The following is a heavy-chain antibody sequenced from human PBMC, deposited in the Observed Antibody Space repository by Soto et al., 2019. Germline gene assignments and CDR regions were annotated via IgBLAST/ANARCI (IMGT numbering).Heavy chain of an antibody. CDR2: INPVGST. V-gene: IGHV4-34*01. Sequence: SETLSLTCAVFGGSFSGYYWSWIRQPPGKGLEWMGEINPVGSTNYNPSLKSRITISLGTSNNQFSLKLNSVTAADTAVYYCARGGGSYGRAFDIWGQGTLVTVSS. D-gene: IGHD1-26*01. CDR1: GGSFSGYY. J-gene: IGHJ3*02. CDR3: ARGGGSYGRAFDI.